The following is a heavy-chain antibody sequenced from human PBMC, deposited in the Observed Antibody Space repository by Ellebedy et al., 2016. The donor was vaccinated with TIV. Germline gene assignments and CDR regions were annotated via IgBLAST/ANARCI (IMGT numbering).Heavy chain of an antibody. J-gene: IGHJ4*02. CDR2: ISSYNGKT. CDR3: ARDGMYYGSGSSMRGFDY. Sequence: ASVKVSCKATGYTFSSYGFSWVRQAPGQGLEWMGWISSYNGKTNSTQKLQGRVTMTTDTSTSTAYMELRSLRSDDTAVYYCARDGMYYGSGSSMRGFDYWGQGTLVTVSS. D-gene: IGHD3-10*01. V-gene: IGHV1-18*01. CDR1: GYTFSSYG.